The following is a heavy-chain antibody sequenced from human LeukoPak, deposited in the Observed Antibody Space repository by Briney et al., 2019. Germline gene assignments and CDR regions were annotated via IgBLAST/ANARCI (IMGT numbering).Heavy chain of an antibody. CDR1: GFTFTTYA. CDR2: ISGSAGTT. Sequence: GGSLRLSCAASGFTFTTYAMSWVRQAPGKGLEWVSSISGSAGTTHYADSVKGRFTVSRDNSKNTLYLQVNGLRAEDTAVYYCAREVGHFDYWGQGTLVNVSS. V-gene: IGHV3-23*01. D-gene: IGHD1-26*01. J-gene: IGHJ4*02. CDR3: AREVGHFDY.